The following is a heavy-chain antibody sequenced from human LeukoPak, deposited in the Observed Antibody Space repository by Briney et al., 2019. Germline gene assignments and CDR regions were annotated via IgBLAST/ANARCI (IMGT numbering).Heavy chain of an antibody. D-gene: IGHD3-10*01. CDR1: GGSISSYY. V-gene: IGHV4-4*07. J-gene: IGHJ4*02. Sequence: PSETLSLTCTVSGGSISSYYWSWIRQPAGKGLEWIGRVYTSGSTNYNPSLKSRVTMSVDTSKNQFSLKLSSVTAADTAVYYCARGVYYASGSYHPHFDYWGQGTLVTVSS. CDR2: VYTSGST. CDR3: ARGVYYASGSYHPHFDY.